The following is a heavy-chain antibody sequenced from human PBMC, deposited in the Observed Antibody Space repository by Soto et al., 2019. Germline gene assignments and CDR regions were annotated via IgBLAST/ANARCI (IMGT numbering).Heavy chain of an antibody. V-gene: IGHV3-23*01. CDR2: LSDSGDSI. J-gene: IGHJ4*02. CDR3: AKVSSSWYAGFFDL. D-gene: IGHD6-13*01. CDR1: GFTFGDHA. Sequence: GGSLRLSCAASGFTFGDHAMHWVRQAPGKGLEWVSGLSDSGDSIYYADSVKGRFTIYRDNSMNTLYLQMNTLRVEDTAVYYCAKVSSSWYAGFFDLWGQGTLVTVSS.